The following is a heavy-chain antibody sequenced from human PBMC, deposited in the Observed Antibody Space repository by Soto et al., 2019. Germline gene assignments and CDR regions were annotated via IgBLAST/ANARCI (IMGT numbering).Heavy chain of an antibody. CDR2: IWYDGSIK. D-gene: IGHD2-8*02. J-gene: IGHJ6*02. V-gene: IGHV3-33*01. Sequence: GGSLRLSCAASGFTFNTYGMHWVRQIPGKGLQWVAIIWYDGSIKYYADSVKGRFTVSRDNSKNTLYLQMNSLRDEDTAVYYCARIDCTGNNCNPYYHYGMDVWGQGTTVTVSS. CDR3: ARIDCTGNNCNPYYHYGMDV. CDR1: GFTFNTYG.